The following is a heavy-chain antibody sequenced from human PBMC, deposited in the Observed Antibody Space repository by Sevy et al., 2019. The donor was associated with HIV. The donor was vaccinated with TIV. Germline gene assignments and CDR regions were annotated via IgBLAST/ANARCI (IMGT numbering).Heavy chain of an antibody. J-gene: IGHJ6*03. D-gene: IGHD6-25*01. CDR3: AKFAAYYHYMDV. V-gene: IGHV4-39*01. CDR1: GGSISSTSYY. CDR2: VYYTGTT. Sequence: KQSQTLSLTCSVSGGSISSTSYYWGWIRQPPGKGLEWIGSVYYTGTTYYNPSLTSRVIIAADTSKKQLTLKLSSVTAADTAVYYCAKFAAYYHYMDVWGKGTTVTVSS.